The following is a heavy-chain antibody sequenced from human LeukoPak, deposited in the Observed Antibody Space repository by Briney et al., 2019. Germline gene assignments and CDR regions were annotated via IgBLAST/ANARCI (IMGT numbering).Heavy chain of an antibody. CDR3: ARDECGGDCYDYYYYGMDV. CDR2: ISYDGSNK. V-gene: IGHV3-30*04. CDR1: GFTFSSYA. J-gene: IGHJ6*02. Sequence: HPGGSLRLSCAASGFTFSSYAMHWVRQAPGKGLEWVAVISYDGSNKYYADSVKGRFTISRDNSKNTLYLQTNSLRAEDTAVYYCARDECGGDCYDYYYYGMDVWGQGTTVTVSS. D-gene: IGHD2-21*02.